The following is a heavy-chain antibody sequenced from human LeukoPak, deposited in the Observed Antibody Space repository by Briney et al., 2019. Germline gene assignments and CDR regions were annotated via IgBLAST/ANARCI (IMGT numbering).Heavy chain of an antibody. J-gene: IGHJ4*02. V-gene: IGHV3-33*08. CDR3: ARDDDGSGKYGQLY. CDR2: FWSDGRQK. CDR1: GFTVSSNH. Sequence: GGSLRLSCTASGFTVSSNHMSWVRQAPGKGLEWVAVFWSDGRQKYYVDSVKGRFTVSRDTSKKTVYLQMNSLRAEDTAVYYCARDDDGSGKYGQLYWGQGTLVTVSS. D-gene: IGHD3-10*01.